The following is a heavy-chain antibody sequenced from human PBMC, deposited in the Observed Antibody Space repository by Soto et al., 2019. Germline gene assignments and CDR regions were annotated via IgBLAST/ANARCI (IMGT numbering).Heavy chain of an antibody. V-gene: IGHV4-59*01. J-gene: IGHJ4*02. CDR1: GDFISSYY. D-gene: IGHD2-15*01. CDR2: IYYSGRT. Sequence: QVQLQESGPRLVKPSETLSLTCTVSGDFISSYYWTWIRQPPGKGLEYIGYIYYSGRTYYKPSLKSGVTISVDTSKNQFSLKLSSVTAADTAVYYCARGHLGITTTGTWYDFDYWGQGTLVTVSS. CDR3: ARGHLGITTTGTWYDFDY.